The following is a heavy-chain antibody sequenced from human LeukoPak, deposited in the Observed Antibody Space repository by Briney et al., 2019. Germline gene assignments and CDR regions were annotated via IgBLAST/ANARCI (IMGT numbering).Heavy chain of an antibody. CDR3: ARVGDSSGYYYGITEYFQH. D-gene: IGHD3-22*01. J-gene: IGHJ1*01. CDR2: INHSGST. CDR1: GGSFSGYY. Sequence: SETLSLTCAVYGGSFSGYYWSWIRQPPGKGLEWIGEINHSGSTNYNPSLKSRVTISVDTSKNQFSLKLSSVTAADTAVYYCARVGDSSGYYYGITEYFQHWGRAPWSPSPQ. V-gene: IGHV4-34*01.